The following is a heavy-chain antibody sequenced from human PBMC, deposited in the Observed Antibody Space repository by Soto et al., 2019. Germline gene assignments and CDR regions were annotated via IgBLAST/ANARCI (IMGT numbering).Heavy chain of an antibody. J-gene: IGHJ6*02. V-gene: IGHV1-18*01. D-gene: IGHD2-15*01. CDR1: GYTFTRYG. Sequence: ASVKVSCKASGYTFTRYGFSWVRQAPGQGXEWMGWISTYNENTKYPQKFQGRITMTTDTPTSTAYMELRSLTSDDTAVYYCAREGYCSSGSCALYSHDYFGMDVWGQGTTVTVSS. CDR3: AREGYCSSGSCALYSHDYFGMDV. CDR2: ISTYNENT.